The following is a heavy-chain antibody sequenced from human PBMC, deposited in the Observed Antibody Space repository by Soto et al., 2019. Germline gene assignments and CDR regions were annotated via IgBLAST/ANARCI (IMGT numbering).Heavy chain of an antibody. J-gene: IGHJ4*02. CDR1: RFTFSNYW. V-gene: IGHV3-7*01. Sequence: ESGGGLVQPGGSLRLSCAASRFTFSNYWMSWVRQAPGKGLEWVANIKQDGSEKYYVDSVKGRFTISRDNAKNSLYLQMNSLRGEDTAVYYCAREPNSIDYWGQGTLVTVSS. D-gene: IGHD2-15*01. CDR2: IKQDGSEK. CDR3: AREPNSIDY.